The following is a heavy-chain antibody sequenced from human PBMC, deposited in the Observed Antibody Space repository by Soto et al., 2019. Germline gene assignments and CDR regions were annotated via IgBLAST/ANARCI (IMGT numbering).Heavy chain of an antibody. V-gene: IGHV1-69*12. J-gene: IGHJ5*02. Sequence: QVQLVQSGAEVKKPGSSVKVSCKASGGTFSSYAIRWVRQAPGQGLEWMGEIIPIFGTANYAQKFQGRVTITADESTSTAYMELSRLRSEDTAVYYCARDRGPSSGYYPYWFDPWGQGTLVTVSS. CDR1: GGTFSSYA. CDR3: ARDRGPSSGYYPYWFDP. D-gene: IGHD3-22*01. CDR2: IIPIFGTA.